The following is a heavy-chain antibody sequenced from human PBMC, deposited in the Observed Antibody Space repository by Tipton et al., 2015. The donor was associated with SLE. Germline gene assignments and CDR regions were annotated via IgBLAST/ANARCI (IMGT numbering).Heavy chain of an antibody. Sequence: GLVKPSETLSLTCAVYGGSFSGYYWSWIRQPPGKGLEWIGEVNHSGSTNYSPSLKSRVIISVDTSRTQFSLKLTSVSAADTAVYYCARDRGIKSLFFYYQMDVWGQGTTVTVSS. D-gene: IGHD1-1*01. CDR3: ARDRGIKSLFFYYQMDV. CDR2: VNHSGST. J-gene: IGHJ6*02. CDR1: GGSFSGYY. V-gene: IGHV4-34*01.